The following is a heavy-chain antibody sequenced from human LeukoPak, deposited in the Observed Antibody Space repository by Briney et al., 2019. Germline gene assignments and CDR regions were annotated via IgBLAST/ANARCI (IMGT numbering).Heavy chain of an antibody. CDR1: GFTFSDYY. V-gene: IGHV3-11*01. J-gene: IGHJ6*02. CDR2: ISSSGSTI. D-gene: IGHD6-13*01. CDR3: ARVGSSSWDYYYGMDV. Sequence: GGSLRLSCAASGFTFSDYYMSWIRQAPGKGLEWVSYISSSGSTIYYADSVKGRFTISRDNAKNSLYLQMNSLRAEDTAVYYCARVGSSSWDYYYGMDVWGQGTTVTVSS.